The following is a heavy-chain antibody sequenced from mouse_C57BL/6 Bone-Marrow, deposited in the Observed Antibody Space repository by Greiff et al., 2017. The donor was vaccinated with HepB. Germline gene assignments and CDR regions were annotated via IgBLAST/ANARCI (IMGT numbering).Heavy chain of an antibody. CDR1: GYTFTDYE. Sequence: QVQLQQSGAELVRPGASVTLSCKASGYTFTDYEMHWVKQTPVHGLEWIGAIDPETGGTAYNQKFKGKAILTADKSSSTAYMELRSLTSEDSAVYYCTSEDGYDGYYYAMDYWGQGTSVTVSS. CDR2: IDPETGGT. D-gene: IGHD2-2*01. J-gene: IGHJ4*01. V-gene: IGHV1-15*01. CDR3: TSEDGYDGYYYAMDY.